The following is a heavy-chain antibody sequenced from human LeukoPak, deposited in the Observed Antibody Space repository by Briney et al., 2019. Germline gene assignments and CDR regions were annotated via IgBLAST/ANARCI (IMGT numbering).Heavy chain of an antibody. J-gene: IGHJ4*02. Sequence: GGSLRLSCAPSGFTFSSYDMHWVRQATGKGLEWVSAIGTAGDTYYPGSVKGRFTISRENAKNSLYLQMNSLRAGDTAVYYCARGNARGEFDYWGQGTLVTVSS. CDR3: ARGNARGEFDY. CDR2: IGTAGDT. D-gene: IGHD3-10*01. CDR1: GFTFSSYD. V-gene: IGHV3-13*01.